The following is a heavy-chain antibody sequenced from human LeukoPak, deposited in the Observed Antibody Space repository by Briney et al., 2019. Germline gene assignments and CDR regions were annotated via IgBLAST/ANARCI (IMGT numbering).Heavy chain of an antibody. V-gene: IGHV1-69*13. D-gene: IGHD6-13*01. Sequence: SVKVSCKASGGTFSSYAISWVRQAPGQGLEWMGGIIPIFGTANYAQKFQGRVTITADESTSTAYMELSSLRSEDTAVYYCAREAYSSSRDSDYWGQGTLVTVSS. CDR1: GGTFSSYA. CDR2: IIPIFGTA. J-gene: IGHJ4*02. CDR3: AREAYSSSRDSDY.